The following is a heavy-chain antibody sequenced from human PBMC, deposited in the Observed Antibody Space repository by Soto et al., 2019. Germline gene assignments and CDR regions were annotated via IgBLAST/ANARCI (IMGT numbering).Heavy chain of an antibody. CDR1: GFTFDDYA. Sequence: NPSCAASGFTFDDYAMHWVRKAPGKGLEWVSAISGSGGSTYYADSVKGRFTISRDNSKNTLYLQMNSLRAEDTAVYYCAKGDSSWYDYYWGQGTLVTVSS. J-gene: IGHJ4*02. V-gene: IGHV3-23*01. D-gene: IGHD6-13*01. CDR2: ISGSGGST. CDR3: AKGDSSWYDYY.